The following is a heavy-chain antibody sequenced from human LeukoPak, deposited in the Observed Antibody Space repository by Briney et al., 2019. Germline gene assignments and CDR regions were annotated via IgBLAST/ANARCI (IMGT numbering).Heavy chain of an antibody. D-gene: IGHD3-3*01. CDR2: IYHSGST. CDR3: ARSRYYDFWSGYYTRGFDY. CDR1: GYSISSGYY. Sequence: SETLSLTCTVSGYSISSGYYWGWIRQPPGKGLEWIGSIYHSGSTYYNPSLKSRVTISVDTSKNQFSLKLSSVTAADTAVYYCARSRYYDFWSGYYTRGFDYWGQGTLVTVSS. V-gene: IGHV4-38-2*02. J-gene: IGHJ4*02.